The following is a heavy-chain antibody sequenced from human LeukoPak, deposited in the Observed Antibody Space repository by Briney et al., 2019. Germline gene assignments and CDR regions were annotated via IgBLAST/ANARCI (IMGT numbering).Heavy chain of an antibody. J-gene: IGHJ4*02. CDR3: ARADRGMAAAGFDY. CDR2: ISSSSSYI. Sequence: GGSLRLSCAASGFTFSSYSMNWVRQAPGKGLESVSSISSSSSYIYYADSVKGRFTISRDNAKNSLYLQMNSLRAEDTAVYYCARADRGMAAAGFDYWGQGTLVTVSS. D-gene: IGHD6-13*01. CDR1: GFTFSSYS. V-gene: IGHV3-21*01.